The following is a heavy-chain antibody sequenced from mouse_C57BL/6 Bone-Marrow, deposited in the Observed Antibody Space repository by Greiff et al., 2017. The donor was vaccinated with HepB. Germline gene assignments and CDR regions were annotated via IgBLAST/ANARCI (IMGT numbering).Heavy chain of an antibody. J-gene: IGHJ3*01. CDR3: AKTGGNYETWFAY. CDR2: IDPSDSYT. D-gene: IGHD2-1*01. CDR1: GYTFTSYW. V-gene: IGHV1-50*01. Sequence: VQLPQPGAELVKPGASVKLSCKASGYTFTSYWMQWVKQRPGQGLEWIGEIDPSDSYTNYNQKFKGKATLTVDTSSSTAYMQLSSLTSEDSAVYYCAKTGGNYETWFAYWGQGTLVTVSA.